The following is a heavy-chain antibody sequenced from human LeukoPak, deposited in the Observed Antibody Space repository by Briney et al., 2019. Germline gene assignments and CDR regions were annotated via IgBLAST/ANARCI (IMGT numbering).Heavy chain of an antibody. J-gene: IGHJ4*02. CDR1: GFTFSSYS. V-gene: IGHV3-48*04. CDR2: ISSSSSTI. D-gene: IGHD6-19*01. Sequence: TGGSLRLSCAASGFTFSSYSMNWVRQAPGKGLEWVSYISSSSSTINYADSVKGRFTISRDNAKNTLYLQMNSLRVEDTAVYYCARPAVAGLRAGGYDYWGQGTLVTVSS. CDR3: ARPAVAGLRAGGYDY.